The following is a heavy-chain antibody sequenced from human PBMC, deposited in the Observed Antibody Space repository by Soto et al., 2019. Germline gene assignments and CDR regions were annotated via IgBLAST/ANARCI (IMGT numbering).Heavy chain of an antibody. CDR1: GFSLSNARMG. J-gene: IGHJ5*02. CDR3: ARILGSFYDFWSGYPTYNWFDP. V-gene: IGHV2-26*01. D-gene: IGHD3-3*01. Sequence: SGPTLVNPTETLTLTCTVSGFSLSNARMGVSWIRQPPGKALEWLAHIFSNDEKSYSTSLKSRLTISKDTSKSQVVLTMTNMDPVDTATYYCARILGSFYDFWSGYPTYNWFDPWGHGTLVTVSS. CDR2: IFSNDEK.